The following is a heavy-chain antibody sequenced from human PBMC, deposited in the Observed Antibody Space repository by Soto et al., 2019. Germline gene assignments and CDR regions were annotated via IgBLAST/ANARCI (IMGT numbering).Heavy chain of an antibody. CDR2: IVVGSGNT. D-gene: IGHD6-13*01. CDR3: AAGSSSSWYLGYFDYYYYGMDA. J-gene: IGHJ6*02. Sequence: SVKVSCKASGFTFTSSAVQWVRQARGQRLEWIGWIVVGSGNTNYAQKFQERVTITRDMSTSTAYMELSSLRSEDTAVYYCAAGSSSSWYLGYFDYYYYGMDAWGQGTTVTASS. CDR1: GFTFTSSA. V-gene: IGHV1-58*01.